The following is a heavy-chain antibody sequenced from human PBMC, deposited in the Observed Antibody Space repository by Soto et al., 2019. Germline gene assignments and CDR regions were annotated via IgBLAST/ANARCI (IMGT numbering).Heavy chain of an antibody. V-gene: IGHV4-31*03. D-gene: IGHD2-8*01. Sequence: SETLSLTCTVSGGSISSGGYYWSWIRQHPGKGLEWIGYIYYSGSTYYNPSLKSRVTISVDTSKNQFSLKLSSVTAADTAVYYCARWVLRCTNGVCPGGSFDYWGQGTLVTVSS. J-gene: IGHJ4*02. CDR1: GGSISSGGYY. CDR2: IYYSGST. CDR3: ARWVLRCTNGVCPGGSFDY.